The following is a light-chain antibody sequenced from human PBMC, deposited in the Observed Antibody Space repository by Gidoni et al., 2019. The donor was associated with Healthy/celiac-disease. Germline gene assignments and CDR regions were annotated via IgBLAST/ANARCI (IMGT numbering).Light chain of an antibody. Sequence: DIQMTQSPSSLSASVGDRVTITCRASQSISSYLNWYQQKPGKAPKLLIYAASSLQSGVPSRFSGSGSGTDFTLTISSLQPEDFATYYCQQSYSKKTFXQXTKVEIK. CDR1: QSISSY. V-gene: IGKV1-39*01. CDR2: AAS. J-gene: IGKJ1*01. CDR3: QQSYSKKT.